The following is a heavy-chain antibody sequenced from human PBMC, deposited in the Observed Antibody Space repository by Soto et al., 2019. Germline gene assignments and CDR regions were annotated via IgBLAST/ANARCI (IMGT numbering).Heavy chain of an antibody. J-gene: IGHJ4*02. Sequence: QVQLVQSGAEVRKPGASVKVSCKASGYTFTDYYMHWVRQAPGQGLEWMGWINPKTGGTNYVQKFQGRXTMXRXKSITTAYMELSRLRSDDTAVYYCARDVVGSDYFDSWGQGTLVTVSS. D-gene: IGHD1-26*01. V-gene: IGHV1-2*02. CDR2: INPKTGGT. CDR1: GYTFTDYY. CDR3: ARDVVGSDYFDS.